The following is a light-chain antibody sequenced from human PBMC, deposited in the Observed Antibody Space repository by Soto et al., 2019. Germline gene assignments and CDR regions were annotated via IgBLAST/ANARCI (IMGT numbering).Light chain of an antibody. CDR2: GAS. Sequence: EIVMTQSPATLSVSPGERATLSCRASQSVSSNLAWYQQKPGQAPRLLIYGASTRATAIPARFSGSGSGTEFTLTISSLQSEDFAVYYCQQYNNWPPGTFGQGTKVDI. J-gene: IGKJ1*01. CDR3: QQYNNWPPGT. V-gene: IGKV3-15*01. CDR1: QSVSSN.